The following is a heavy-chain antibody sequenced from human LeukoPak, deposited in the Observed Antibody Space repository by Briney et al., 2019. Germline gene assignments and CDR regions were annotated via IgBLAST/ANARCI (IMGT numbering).Heavy chain of an antibody. CDR1: GYTFTGYY. D-gene: IGHD1-26*01. CDR2: INPNSGGT. CDR3: ARAIVGATTVNY. J-gene: IGHJ4*02. Sequence: ASVKVSCKASGYTFTGYYMHWVRQAPGQGREWMGWINPNSGGTNYAQKFQGRVTMTRDTSISTAYMELSRLRSDDTAVYYCARAIVGATTVNYWGQGTLVTVSS. V-gene: IGHV1-2*02.